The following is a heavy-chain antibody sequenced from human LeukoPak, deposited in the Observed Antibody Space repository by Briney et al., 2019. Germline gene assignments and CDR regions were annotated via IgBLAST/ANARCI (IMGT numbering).Heavy chain of an antibody. CDR2: IYSGGST. D-gene: IGHD6-19*01. Sequence: GGSLRLSCAASGFIVSTNYMTWVRQAPGKGLEWVSVIYSGGSTYYADSVKGRFTISRDNAKNSLYLQMNSLRAEDTAVYYCARERHSSGWYGGTYFDYWGQGTLVTVSS. V-gene: IGHV3-66*01. J-gene: IGHJ4*02. CDR1: GFIVSTNY. CDR3: ARERHSSGWYGGTYFDY.